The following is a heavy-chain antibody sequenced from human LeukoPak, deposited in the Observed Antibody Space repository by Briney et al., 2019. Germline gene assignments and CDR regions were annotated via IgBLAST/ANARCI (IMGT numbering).Heavy chain of an antibody. D-gene: IGHD3-22*01. Sequence: GGSLRLSCAASGFTFSSYGMSWVRQAPGKGLEWVSAISGRGGSTFYADSVKGRFTISRDNSKNTLYLQMNSLRAEDTAVYYCAKDFRYSSGYYVYWGQGTLVTVSS. CDR3: AKDFRYSSGYYVY. J-gene: IGHJ4*02. V-gene: IGHV3-23*01. CDR2: ISGRGGST. CDR1: GFTFSSYG.